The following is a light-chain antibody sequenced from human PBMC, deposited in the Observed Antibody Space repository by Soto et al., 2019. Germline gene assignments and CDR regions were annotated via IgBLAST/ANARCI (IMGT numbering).Light chain of an antibody. CDR1: QSINNY. J-gene: IGKJ2*01. Sequence: DILMTQSPSSLSASVGDRVTITCRASQSINNYLNWYQQKPGEAPKLLIYAASRLQSGVPSRFSGSGSGTDFTLTISSLQPEDFATYYCQQSYSTPPFTFGQGTKLEIK. CDR3: QQSYSTPPFT. CDR2: AAS. V-gene: IGKV1-39*01.